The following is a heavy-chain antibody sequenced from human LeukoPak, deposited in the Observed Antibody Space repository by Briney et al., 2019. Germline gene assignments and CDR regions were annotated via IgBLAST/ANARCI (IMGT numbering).Heavy chain of an antibody. CDR1: GFTFSDYY. Sequence: PGGSLRLSCAASGFTFSDYYMSWIRQAPGKGLEWVSYISSSGSTIYYADSVKGRFTISRDNAKNSLYLQMNSLRAEDTAVCYCASAVATIRNDYGDYSYFDYWGQGTLVTVSS. D-gene: IGHD4-17*01. CDR3: ASAVATIRNDYGDYSYFDY. CDR2: ISSSGSTI. J-gene: IGHJ4*02. V-gene: IGHV3-11*01.